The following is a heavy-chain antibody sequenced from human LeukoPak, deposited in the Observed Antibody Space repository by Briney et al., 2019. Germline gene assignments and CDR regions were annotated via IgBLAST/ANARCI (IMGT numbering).Heavy chain of an antibody. CDR3: ARAFGYCSSTSCQPDAFDI. D-gene: IGHD2-2*03. V-gene: IGHV1-2*04. CDR2: INPNSGGT. CDR1: GYTFTGYY. Sequence: ASVKVSCKASGYTFTGYYMHWVRQAPGQGLEWMGWINPNSGGTNYAQKFQGWVTMTRDTSISTAYMELSRLRSDDTAVYYCARAFGYCSSTSCQPDAFDIRGQGTMVTVSS. J-gene: IGHJ3*02.